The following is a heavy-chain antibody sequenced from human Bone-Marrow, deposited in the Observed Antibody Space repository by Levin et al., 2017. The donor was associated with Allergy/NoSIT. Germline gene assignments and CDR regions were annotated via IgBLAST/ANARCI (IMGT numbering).Heavy chain of an antibody. Sequence: SQTLSLPCAISWDSVSSNSAAWNWIRQSPSRGLEWLGRTYYRATWYADFAESVTMRITIKPDTAKNQVSLQLNYVTPEDTAVYFCARDVGGPPFDYWGQGSLVTVSS. CDR1: WDSVSSNSAA. V-gene: IGHV6-1*01. CDR2: TYYRATWYA. D-gene: IGHD2-15*01. CDR3: ARDVGGPPFDY. J-gene: IGHJ4*02.